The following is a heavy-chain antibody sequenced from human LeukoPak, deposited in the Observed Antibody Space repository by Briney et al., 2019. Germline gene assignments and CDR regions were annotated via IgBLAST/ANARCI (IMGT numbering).Heavy chain of an antibody. CDR3: ARDPNGDYVGAFDF. D-gene: IGHD4-17*01. V-gene: IGHV3-23*01. CDR2: IRAGGGTT. CDR1: GFTFSRYA. J-gene: IGHJ3*01. Sequence: GGSLRLSCAASGFTFSRYALIWVRQAPGKGLEWVSAIRAGGGTTLYADYVKGRFTVTIDNSRKTLYLQMNSLRVEDTAVYYCARDPNGDYVGAFDFWGQGTMVTVSS.